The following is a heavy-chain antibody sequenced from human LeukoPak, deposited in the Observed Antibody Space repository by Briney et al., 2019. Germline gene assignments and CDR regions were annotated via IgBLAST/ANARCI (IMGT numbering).Heavy chain of an antibody. Sequence: SQTLSPTCTVSGGSISSGDYYWSWIRQPPGKGLEWIAYMYYSGSNYYNPSLKGRVTMSADTSKNQLSLKLSSVTAADTAVYYCARPYYYDSRIDPWGQGILVTASS. D-gene: IGHD3-22*01. CDR2: MYYSGSN. CDR1: GGSISSGDYY. V-gene: IGHV4-30-4*01. J-gene: IGHJ5*02. CDR3: ARPYYYDSRIDP.